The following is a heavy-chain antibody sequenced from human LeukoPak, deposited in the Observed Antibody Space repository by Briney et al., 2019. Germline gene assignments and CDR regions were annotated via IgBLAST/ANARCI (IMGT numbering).Heavy chain of an antibody. Sequence: PSETLSLTCTVSGGSISSSSYYWGWIRQPPGKGLEWIGSIYYSGSTYYNPSLKSRVTILVDTSKNQFSLRVTSVTAADTAVYFCARGGIRGGIDNWFDPWGQGTLVTVSS. CDR3: ARGGIRGGIDNWFDP. CDR2: IYYSGST. D-gene: IGHD3-10*01. J-gene: IGHJ5*02. CDR1: GGSISSSSYY. V-gene: IGHV4-39*07.